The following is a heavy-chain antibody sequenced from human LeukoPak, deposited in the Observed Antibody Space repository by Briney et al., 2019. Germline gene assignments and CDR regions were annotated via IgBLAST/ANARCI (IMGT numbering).Heavy chain of an antibody. CDR2: ISYDGSNK. Sequence: QSGGSLRLSCAASGFTFSSYGMHWVRQAPGKGLEWVAVISYDGSNKYYADSVKGRFTISRDNSKNTLYLQMNSLRAEDTAVYYCVVGRDSYDILTGPLGNWFDPWGQGNLVTVSS. D-gene: IGHD3-9*01. J-gene: IGHJ5*02. CDR1: GFTFSSYG. CDR3: VVGRDSYDILTGPLGNWFDP. V-gene: IGHV3-30*03.